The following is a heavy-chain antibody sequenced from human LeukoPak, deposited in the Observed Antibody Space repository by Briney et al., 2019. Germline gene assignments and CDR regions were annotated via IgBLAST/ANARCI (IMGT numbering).Heavy chain of an antibody. V-gene: IGHV3-33*06. CDR2: ICFDGSNK. D-gene: IGHD2-15*01. Sequence: GGSLRLSCTGSGFTFNPYGLHWVRQAPGKGLEWVTGICFDGSNKFYADSVKGRFVISRDNSNSTMFLQMNSVRVEDTGIYHCAKDHCSGFPGCFYFDLWGRGALVTASS. CDR1: GFTFNPYG. CDR3: AKDHCSGFPGCFYFDL. J-gene: IGHJ2*01.